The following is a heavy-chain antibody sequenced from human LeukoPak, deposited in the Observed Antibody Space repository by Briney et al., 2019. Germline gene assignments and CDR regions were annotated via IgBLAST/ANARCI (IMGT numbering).Heavy chain of an antibody. Sequence: GGSLRLSCAASGFSFSDYYMSWVRQAPGKRPEWISSISHRDNSADYIESVKGRFTVSRDNAKESLYLQMNSLRVEDTAIYYCARAKGSGTYSAWFESWGQGTLVTVSS. CDR3: ARAKGSGTYSAWFES. CDR2: ISHRDNSA. V-gene: IGHV3-11*01. CDR1: GFSFSDYY. D-gene: IGHD3-10*01. J-gene: IGHJ5*01.